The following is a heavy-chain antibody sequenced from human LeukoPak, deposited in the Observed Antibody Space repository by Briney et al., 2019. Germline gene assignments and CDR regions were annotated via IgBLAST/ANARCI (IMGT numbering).Heavy chain of an antibody. D-gene: IGHD1-7*01. J-gene: IGHJ5*02. CDR2: TYYRSKWYN. Sequence: SQTLSLTCALSGDSVSSNSAAWNWIRQSLSRGLEWLGRTYYRSKWYNDYAVSVKSRITINPDTSKNQFSLQLNSVTPEDTAVYYCARVRQERTSWFDPWGQGTLVTVSS. CDR3: ARVRQERTSWFDP. CDR1: GDSVSSNSAA. V-gene: IGHV6-1*01.